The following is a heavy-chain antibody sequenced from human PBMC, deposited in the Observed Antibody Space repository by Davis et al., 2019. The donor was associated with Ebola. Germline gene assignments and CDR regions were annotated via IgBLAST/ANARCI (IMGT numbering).Heavy chain of an antibody. V-gene: IGHV4-39*01. Sequence: SETLSLTCTVSGGSISSSSYYWGWIRQPPGKGLEWIGEINHSGSTNYNPSLKSRVTISVDTSKNQFSLKLSSLTAADTAVYYCARHAKGPYYYYGLDVWGQGTTVTVSS. CDR1: GGSISSSSYY. J-gene: IGHJ6*02. CDR2: INHSGST. CDR3: ARHAKGPYYYYGLDV.